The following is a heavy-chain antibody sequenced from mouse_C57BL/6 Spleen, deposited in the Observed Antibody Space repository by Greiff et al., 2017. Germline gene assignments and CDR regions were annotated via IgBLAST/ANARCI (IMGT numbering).Heavy chain of an antibody. CDR3: ARESSYEAMDY. Sequence: EVMLVESGGGLVKPGGSLKLSCAASGFTFSSYAMSWVRQTPEKRLEWVATISDGGSYTYYPDNVKGRFTISTDNAKNKLYLQMSHLQSEDTAMYYCARESSYEAMDYWGQGTSVTVSS. J-gene: IGHJ4*01. CDR2: ISDGGSYT. V-gene: IGHV5-4*01. CDR1: GFTFSSYA. D-gene: IGHD1-1*01.